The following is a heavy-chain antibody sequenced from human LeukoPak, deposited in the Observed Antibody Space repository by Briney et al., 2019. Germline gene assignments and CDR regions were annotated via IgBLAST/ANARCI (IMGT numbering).Heavy chain of an antibody. CDR1: GYTFTSYY. CDR2: INVSGGST. V-gene: IGHV1-46*01. Sequence: ASVKVSCKASGYTFTSYYMHWVRQAPGQGLDWMGIINVSGGSTNYAQNFQGRVTMTRDTSTSTVYMELSSLRSEDTAVYYCARGPWDWNDPYFDYWGQGTLVTVSS. J-gene: IGHJ4*02. D-gene: IGHD1-1*01. CDR3: ARGPWDWNDPYFDY.